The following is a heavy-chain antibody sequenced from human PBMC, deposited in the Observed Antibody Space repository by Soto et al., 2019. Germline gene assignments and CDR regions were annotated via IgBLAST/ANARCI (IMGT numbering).Heavy chain of an antibody. Sequence: QVQLVQSGAEVKKPGASVKVSCKASGYTFTGYYMHWVRQAPGQGLEWMGWINPNSGGTNYAQKFQGRGTMPRDTSISTAYMELSRLRSDDTAVYYCARDGRVRGPQLWFDPWGQGTLVTVSS. V-gene: IGHV1-2*02. CDR1: GYTFTGYY. CDR3: ARDGRVRGPQLWFDP. J-gene: IGHJ5*02. CDR2: INPNSGGT. D-gene: IGHD3-10*01.